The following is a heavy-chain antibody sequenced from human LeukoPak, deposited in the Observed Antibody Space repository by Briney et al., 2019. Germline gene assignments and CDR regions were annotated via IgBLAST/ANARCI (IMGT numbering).Heavy chain of an antibody. CDR2: IGTAGDT. D-gene: IGHD3-10*01. J-gene: IGHJ3*02. Sequence: GGSLRLSCAASGFTFSSYDMHWVRQAPGKGLEWVSAIGTAGDTYYPGSVKGRFTISRENAKNSLYLQMNSLRAEDTAVYYCARKSYYSYAFDIWGQGTMVTVSS. CDR1: GFTFSSYD. CDR3: ARKSYYSYAFDI. V-gene: IGHV3-13*01.